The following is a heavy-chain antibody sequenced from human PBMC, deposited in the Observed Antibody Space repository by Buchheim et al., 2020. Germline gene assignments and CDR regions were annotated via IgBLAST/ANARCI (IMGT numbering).Heavy chain of an antibody. CDR1: GGSFSGYY. D-gene: IGHD3-10*01. V-gene: IGHV4-34*01. J-gene: IGHJ4*02. CDR3: ARERWGPLYGSGSYPFDY. CDR2: INHSGST. Sequence: QVQLQQWGAGLLKPSETLSLTCAVYGGSFSGYYWSWIRQPPGKGLEWIGEINHSGSTNYNPSLKSRVTISVDTSKNQFSLKLSSVTAADTAVYYCARERWGPLYGSGSYPFDYWGQGTL.